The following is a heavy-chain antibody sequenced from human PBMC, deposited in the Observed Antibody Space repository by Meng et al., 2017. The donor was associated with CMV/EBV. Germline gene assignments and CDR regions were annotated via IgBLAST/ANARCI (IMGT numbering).Heavy chain of an antibody. D-gene: IGHD1-26*01. CDR3: TRDFEVGATEDY. V-gene: IGHV3-49*04. CDR2: IRSKAYGGTT. CDR1: GFTFGDYA. J-gene: IGHJ4*02. Sequence: GESLKISCTASGFTFGDYAMSWVRQAPGKGLEWVGFIRSKAYGGTTEYAASVKGRFTISRDDSTSIAYLQMNSLKTEDTAVYYCTRDFEVGATEDYWGQGTLVTVSS.